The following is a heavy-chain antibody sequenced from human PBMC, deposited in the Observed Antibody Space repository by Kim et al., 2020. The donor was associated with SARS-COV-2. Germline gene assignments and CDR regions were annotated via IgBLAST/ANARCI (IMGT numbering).Heavy chain of an antibody. V-gene: IGHV3-23*01. CDR2: ISGGASNT. CDR1: GFTFSDHV. Sequence: GGSLRLSCAASGFTFSDHVMAWVRQSPEKGLEWVSAISGGASNTFYAESLKGRFTISRDNSKHTLYLQMNSLSPEDTAIYYCTRGSTTSAHFYYGMDVW. D-gene: IGHD4-17*01. CDR3: TRGSTTSAHFYYGMDV. J-gene: IGHJ6*01.